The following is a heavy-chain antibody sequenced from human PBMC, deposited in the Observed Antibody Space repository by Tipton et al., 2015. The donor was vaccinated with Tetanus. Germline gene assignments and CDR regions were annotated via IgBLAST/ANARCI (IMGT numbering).Heavy chain of an antibody. Sequence: TLSLTCAVYGASLSDYYWSWIRQAPGKGLEWIGEINHSGSTNHNPSLKSRVTISVDTSKNQFSLKLNSVTAADTAVYYCARGRDGYNSPFDYWGQGTLVTVSS. CDR3: ARGRDGYNSPFDY. D-gene: IGHD5-24*01. J-gene: IGHJ4*02. CDR1: GASLSDYY. CDR2: INHSGST. V-gene: IGHV4-34*01.